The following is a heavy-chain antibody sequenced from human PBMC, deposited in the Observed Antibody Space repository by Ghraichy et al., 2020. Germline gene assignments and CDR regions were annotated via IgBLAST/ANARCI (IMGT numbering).Heavy chain of an antibody. V-gene: IGHV4-34*01. CDR2: INHSGST. Sequence: SETLSLTCAVYGGSFSGYYWSWIRQPPGKGLEWIGEINHSGSTNYNPSLKSRVTISVDTSKNQFSLKLSSVTAADTAVYYCARVPRPPYRFLEWSETRRYTRYYYYYGMDVWGQGTTVTVSS. D-gene: IGHD3-3*01. CDR1: GGSFSGYY. CDR3: ARVPRPPYRFLEWSETRRYTRYYYYYGMDV. J-gene: IGHJ6*02.